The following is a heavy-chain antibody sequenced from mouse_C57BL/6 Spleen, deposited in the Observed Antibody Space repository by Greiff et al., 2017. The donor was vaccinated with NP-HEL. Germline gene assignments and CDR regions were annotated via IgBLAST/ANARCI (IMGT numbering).Heavy chain of an antibody. CDR1: GYSITSGYY. Sequence: EVQLVESGPGLVKPSQSLSLTCSVTGYSITSGYYWNWIRQFPGNKLEWMGYISYDGSNNYNPSLKNRISITRDTSKNQFFLKLNSVTTEGTATYYCARGGVVAFYAMDYWGQGTSVTVSS. CDR3: ARGGVVAFYAMDY. V-gene: IGHV3-6*01. CDR2: ISYDGSN. D-gene: IGHD1-1*01. J-gene: IGHJ4*01.